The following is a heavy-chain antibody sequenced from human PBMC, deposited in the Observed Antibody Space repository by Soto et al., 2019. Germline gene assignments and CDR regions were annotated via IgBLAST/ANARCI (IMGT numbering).Heavy chain of an antibody. V-gene: IGHV4-39*01. D-gene: IGHD6-13*01. CDR1: GGSISSSSYY. J-gene: IGHJ4*02. Sequence: QLQLQESGPGLVKPSETLSLTCTVSGGSISSSSYYWGWIRQPPGKGLEWIGSIYYSGSTYYNPSLKSRVTESVDPSKSQFYLRPRSVTAAETAVYYCGLVPDDIAAGGGDYWGQGSPVTVSS. CDR3: GLVPDDIAAGGGDY. CDR2: IYYSGST.